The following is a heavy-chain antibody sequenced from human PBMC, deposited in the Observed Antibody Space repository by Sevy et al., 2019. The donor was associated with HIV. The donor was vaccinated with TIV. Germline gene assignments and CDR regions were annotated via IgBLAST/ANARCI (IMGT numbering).Heavy chain of an antibody. V-gene: IGHV3-9*01. D-gene: IGHD3-10*01. CDR3: AREVGGSGSK. CDR1: GFTFDDYA. Sequence: GGSLRLSCAASGFTFDDYAMHWVRQAPGKGLEWVSGISWNSGSIGYADSVKGRFTISRDNAKNSLYLQMNSLRDEDTAVYYCAREVGGSGSKWGQGTLVTVSS. J-gene: IGHJ4*02. CDR2: ISWNSGSI.